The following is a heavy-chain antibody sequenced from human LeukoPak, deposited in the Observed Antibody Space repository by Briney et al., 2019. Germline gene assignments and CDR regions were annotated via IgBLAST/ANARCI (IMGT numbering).Heavy chain of an antibody. Sequence: SETLSLTCTVCGGSIRSYYWSWIRQPPGKGLEWIGYIYYTGSTNYNPSLKSRVTISVDTSKNQFSLNLISVTATDTAVYYCARVLPYSSGWGVDYWGQGALVSVSS. D-gene: IGHD6-19*01. V-gene: IGHV4-59*01. J-gene: IGHJ4*02. CDR1: GGSIRSYY. CDR3: ARVLPYSSGWGVDY. CDR2: IYYTGST.